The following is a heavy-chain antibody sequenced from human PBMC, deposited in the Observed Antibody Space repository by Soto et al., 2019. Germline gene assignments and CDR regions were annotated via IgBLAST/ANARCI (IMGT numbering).Heavy chain of an antibody. D-gene: IGHD2-2*01. J-gene: IGHJ6*02. CDR1: GGTFSSYA. V-gene: IGHV1-69*01. Sequence: QVQLVQSGAEVKKPGSSVKVSCKASGGTFSSYAISWVRQAPGQGLEWMGGIIPIFGTANYAQKLQGRVTITADESTSTAYMELSSLRSEDTAVYYCARAPREVVVVPAPQIGYYYGMDVWGQGTTVTLSS. CDR3: ARAPREVVVVPAPQIGYYYGMDV. CDR2: IIPIFGTA.